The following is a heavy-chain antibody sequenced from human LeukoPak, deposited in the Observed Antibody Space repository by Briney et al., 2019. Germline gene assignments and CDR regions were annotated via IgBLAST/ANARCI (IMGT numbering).Heavy chain of an antibody. V-gene: IGHV4-34*01. D-gene: IGHD6-19*01. CDR2: INHSGST. Sequence: SETLSLTCAVYGGSFSGYYWNWIRQPPGKGLEWIGEINHSGSTNYNPSLKSRVTISVDTSKNQFSLKLSSVTAADTAVYYCAREIAVAGDGMDVWGQGTTVTVSS. CDR1: GGSFSGYY. CDR3: AREIAVAGDGMDV. J-gene: IGHJ6*02.